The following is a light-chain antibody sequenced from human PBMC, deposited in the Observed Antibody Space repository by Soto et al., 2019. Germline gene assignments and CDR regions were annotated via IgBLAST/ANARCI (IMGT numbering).Light chain of an antibody. CDR3: QYYDSSLSGSVV. CDR2: GNN. J-gene: IGLJ2*01. CDR1: SSNIGTGYD. V-gene: IGLV1-40*01. Sequence: QSVLTQPPSVSGAPGQRVTISCTGSSSNIGTGYDVHWYQHLPGTAPKLLIYGNNNRPSGVPDRFSGSKSGTSASLAITGLQAEDEADYYCQYYDSSLSGSVVFGGGTQLTV.